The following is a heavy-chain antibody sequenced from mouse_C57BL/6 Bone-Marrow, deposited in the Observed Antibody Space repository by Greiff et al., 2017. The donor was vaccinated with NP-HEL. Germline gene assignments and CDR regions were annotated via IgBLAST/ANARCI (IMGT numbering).Heavy chain of an antibody. V-gene: IGHV5-9-1*02. Sequence: EVQRVESGEGLVKPGGSLKLSCAASGFTFSSYAMSWVHQTPEKRLEWVAYISSGGDYIYYADTVKGRFTISRDNARNTLYLQMSSLKSEDTAMYYCTRGYDYDVGYAMDYWGQGTSVTVSS. D-gene: IGHD2-4*01. J-gene: IGHJ4*01. CDR1: GFTFSSYA. CDR3: TRGYDYDVGYAMDY. CDR2: ISSGGDYI.